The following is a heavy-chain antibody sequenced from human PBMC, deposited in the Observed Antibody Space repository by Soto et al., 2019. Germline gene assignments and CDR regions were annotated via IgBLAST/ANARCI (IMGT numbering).Heavy chain of an antibody. CDR3: ARDGPYYDSSGSYFDY. D-gene: IGHD3-22*01. J-gene: IGHJ4*02. CDR1: GFTFSSYA. CDR2: ISYDGSNK. Sequence: QVQLVESGGGVVQPGRSLRLSCAASGFTFSSYAMHWVRQAPGKGLEWVAVISYDGSNKYYVDSVKGRFTISRDNSKNTLYLQMNSLRAEDTAVYYCARDGPYYDSSGSYFDYWGQGTLVTVSS. V-gene: IGHV3-30-3*01.